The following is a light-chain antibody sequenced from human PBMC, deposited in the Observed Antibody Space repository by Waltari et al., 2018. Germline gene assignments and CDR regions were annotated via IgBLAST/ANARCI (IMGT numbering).Light chain of an antibody. CDR1: QSLLYNSNNKNY. J-gene: IGKJ2*01. CDR3: QQYYTAPYT. Sequence: DIVMTQSPDSLAVSLGEKATINCKSNQSLLYNSNNKNYLPWDHQKPGQPLKLFFYWASSRESGVPDRFSGSGSGTDFTLTIGSLQAEDVAVYYCQQYYTAPYTFGQGTKLEIK. V-gene: IGKV4-1*01. CDR2: WAS.